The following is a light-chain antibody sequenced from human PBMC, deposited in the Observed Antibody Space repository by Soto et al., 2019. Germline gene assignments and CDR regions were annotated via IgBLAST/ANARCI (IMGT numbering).Light chain of an antibody. CDR1: QTISSW. CDR3: QQYNSYQWT. CDR2: KAS. V-gene: IGKV1-5*03. Sequence: DIQMTQSPSTLPASVGDRVSITSRASQTISSWLAWYQQKPGKAPKLLIYKASTLKSGVPSRFSGSGSGTEFTLTISSLQPDDFATYYCQQYNSYQWTFGQGTKVDIK. J-gene: IGKJ1*01.